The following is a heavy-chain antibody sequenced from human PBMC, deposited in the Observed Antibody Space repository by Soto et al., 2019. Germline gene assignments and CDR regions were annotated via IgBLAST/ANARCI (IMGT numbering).Heavy chain of an antibody. CDR3: TTGSVEGV. CDR2: IKRKIDGEAT. J-gene: IGHJ6*02. Sequence: EVQLVESGGGLVKPGGSLRLSCAGSGFSFSNAWMNWVRQAPGKGLEWVGRIKRKIDGEATDYAAPVKGRFTVSRDDSKSALYLHMNSLKGADPAVYYCTTGSVEGVWGQGTTVTVSS. V-gene: IGHV3-15*07. D-gene: IGHD2-15*01. CDR1: GFSFSNAW.